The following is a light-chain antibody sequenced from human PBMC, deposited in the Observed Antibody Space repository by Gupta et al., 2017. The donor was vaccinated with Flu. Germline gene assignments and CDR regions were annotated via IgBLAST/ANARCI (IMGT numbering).Light chain of an antibody. CDR3: VLYMGSGVWI. CDR2: STS. J-gene: IGLJ2*01. CDR1: SGSVATDHY. V-gene: IGLV8-61*01. Sequence: TLTLTCGFSSGSVATDHYTSWYQQPPGQAPRTLVYSTSTRSSGVPERFSGSILGHKAALTITGAQADDDCLYFCVLYMGSGVWIFGGGTRVTVL.